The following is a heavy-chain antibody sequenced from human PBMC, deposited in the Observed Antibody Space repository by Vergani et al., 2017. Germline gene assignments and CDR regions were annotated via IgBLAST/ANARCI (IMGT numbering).Heavy chain of an antibody. CDR1: GFTFGDYA. J-gene: IGHJ4*02. Sequence: EVQLVESGGGLVQPGRSLRLSCTASGFTFGDYAMSWFRQAPGKGLEWVGFIRSKAYGGTTEYAASVKGRFTISRDDSKSIAYLQMNSLKTEDTAVYYCTRVRGIGSGSYSKYGIDYWGQGTLVTVSS. CDR2: IRSKAYGGTT. D-gene: IGHD1-26*01. V-gene: IGHV3-49*03. CDR3: TRVRGIGSGSYSKYGIDY.